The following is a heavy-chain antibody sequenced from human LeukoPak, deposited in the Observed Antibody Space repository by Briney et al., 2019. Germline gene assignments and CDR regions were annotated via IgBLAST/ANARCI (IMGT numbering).Heavy chain of an antibody. V-gene: IGHV1-18*01. D-gene: IGHD1-26*01. Sequence: ASVKVSCKASGYTFTSYGISWVRQAPGQGLEWMGWISAYNGNTNYAQKFQGRVTITADESTSTAYMELSSLRSEDTAVYYCARVNRELRHYYGMDVWGQGTTVTVSS. J-gene: IGHJ6*02. CDR3: ARVNRELRHYYGMDV. CDR2: ISAYNGNT. CDR1: GYTFTSYG.